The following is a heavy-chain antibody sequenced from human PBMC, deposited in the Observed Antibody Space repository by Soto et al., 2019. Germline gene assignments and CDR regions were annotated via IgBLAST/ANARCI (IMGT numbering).Heavy chain of an antibody. CDR2: IWYDGSNK. CDR3: ASVPFSATTVTTGHAFDL. CDR1: GFTFSSYG. D-gene: IGHD4-17*01. J-gene: IGHJ3*01. Sequence: QVQLVESGGGVVQPGRSLRLSCAASGFTFSSYGMHWVRQAPGKGLEWVAVIWYDGSNKYYADSVKGRFTISRDNSKNTLYLQMNSQRAEDTAVYYCASVPFSATTVTTGHAFDLWGQGTMVTVSS. V-gene: IGHV3-33*01.